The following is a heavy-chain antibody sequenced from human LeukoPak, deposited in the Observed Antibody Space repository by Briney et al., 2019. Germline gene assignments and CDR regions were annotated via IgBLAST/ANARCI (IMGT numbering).Heavy chain of an antibody. CDR3: ARDRDYGSGIFDY. D-gene: IGHD3-10*01. Sequence: SVKVSCKASGYTFTGYYMHWVRQAPGQGLEWMGWINTNSGGTNYAQKFQGRVTMTRDTSISTAYMELNRLRSDDTAVYYCARDRDYGSGIFDYWGQGTLVTVSS. CDR2: INTNSGGT. J-gene: IGHJ4*02. CDR1: GYTFTGYY. V-gene: IGHV1-2*02.